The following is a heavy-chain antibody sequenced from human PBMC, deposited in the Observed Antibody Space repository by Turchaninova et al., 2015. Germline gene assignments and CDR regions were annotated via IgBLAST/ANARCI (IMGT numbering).Heavy chain of an antibody. V-gene: IGHV3-72*01. J-gene: IGHJ3*01. Sequence: DVKLVESGGGLVQPGGGVGLPGGGLGVAFRDHYSDGALQAPGKWLDWFCRIRNKANGYTTEYAASVKGRFIISRDDLKNSLYLQMNGLNNEDTAVYYCTRVYQASWGSNACDFWGQGTMVTVSS. D-gene: IGHD7-27*01. CDR2: IRNKANGYTT. CDR3: TRVYQASWGSNACDF. CDR1: GVAFRDHY.